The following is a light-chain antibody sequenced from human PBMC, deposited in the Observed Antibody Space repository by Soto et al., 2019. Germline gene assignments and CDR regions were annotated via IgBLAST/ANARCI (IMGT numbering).Light chain of an antibody. CDR2: GAS. CDR1: QSVSSN. J-gene: IGKJ5*01. Sequence: EIVMTQSPATLSVSPGERATLSCRASQSVSSNLAWYQQKPGQAPRLHIYGASTRATGIPARFSGSGSGTEFTLTISSLQSEDFAVYYCQQYNNWPPPFGQGTRLEIK. CDR3: QQYNNWPPP. V-gene: IGKV3-15*01.